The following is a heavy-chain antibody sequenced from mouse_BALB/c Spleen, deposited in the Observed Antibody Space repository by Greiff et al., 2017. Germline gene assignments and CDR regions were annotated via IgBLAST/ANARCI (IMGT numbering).Heavy chain of an antibody. CDR2: IYPGDGDT. CDR3: ARRDYGSSSY. J-gene: IGHJ3*01. CDR1: GYAFSSYW. D-gene: IGHD1-1*01. V-gene: IGHV1-80*01. Sequence: QVQLKQSGAELVRPGSSVKISCKASGYAFSSYWMNWVKQRPGQGLEWIGQIYPGDGDTNYNGKFKGKATLTADKSSSTAYMQLSSLTSEDSAVYFCARRDYGSSSYWGQGTLVTVSA.